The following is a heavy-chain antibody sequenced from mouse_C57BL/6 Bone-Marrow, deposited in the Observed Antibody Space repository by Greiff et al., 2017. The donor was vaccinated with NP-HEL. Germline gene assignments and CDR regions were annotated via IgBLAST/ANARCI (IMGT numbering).Heavy chain of an antibody. J-gene: IGHJ1*03. CDR3: ARRGYGHWYFDV. Sequence: EVQLQQSGPELVKPGASVKISCKASGYSFTGYYMNWVKQSPEKSLEWIGEINPSTGGTTYNQKFKAKVTLTVDKSSSTAYMQLKSLTSEDSAVYYCARRGYGHWYFDVWGTGTTVTVSS. V-gene: IGHV1-42*01. CDR2: INPSTGGT. CDR1: GYSFTGYY. D-gene: IGHD1-1*01.